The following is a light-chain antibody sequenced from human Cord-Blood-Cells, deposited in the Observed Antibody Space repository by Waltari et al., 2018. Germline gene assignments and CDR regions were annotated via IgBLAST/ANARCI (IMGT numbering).Light chain of an antibody. Sequence: DIVMTQSPDSLAVSLGARATIQCKSSQSVLYSSNNKNYLAWYQQKPGQPPKLLIYWASTRESGVPDRFSGSGSGTDFTLTISSLQAEDVAVYYCQQYYSTPYTFGQGTKLEIK. CDR3: QQYYSTPYT. CDR2: WAS. V-gene: IGKV4-1*01. J-gene: IGKJ2*01. CDR1: QSVLYSSNNKNY.